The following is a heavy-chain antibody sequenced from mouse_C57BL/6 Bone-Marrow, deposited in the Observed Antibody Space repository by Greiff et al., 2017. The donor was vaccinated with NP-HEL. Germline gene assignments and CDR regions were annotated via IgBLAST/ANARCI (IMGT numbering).Heavy chain of an antibody. Sequence: EVKLVESEGGLVQPGSSMKLSCTASGFTFSDYYMAWVRQVPEKGLEWVANIYYDGSSTYYLDSLKSRFIISRDNAKNILYLQMSSLKSEDTATYYCARLYYGSSDWYFDVWGTGTTVTDSS. CDR3: ARLYYGSSDWYFDV. CDR1: GFTFSDYY. J-gene: IGHJ1*03. CDR2: IYYDGSST. V-gene: IGHV5-16*01. D-gene: IGHD1-1*01.